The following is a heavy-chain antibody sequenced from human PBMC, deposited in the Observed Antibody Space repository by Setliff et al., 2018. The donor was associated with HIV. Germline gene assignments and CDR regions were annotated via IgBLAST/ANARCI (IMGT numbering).Heavy chain of an antibody. J-gene: IGHJ4*01. CDR3: ARVPSGAAGIVRAGFSF. Sequence: ASVTVSCKASGYSFTAYGISWVRQAPGQGFELMGWINIDSGHTNFAQKFQDRVTVATDTSTNTTYMELRGLRSDDTATYYCARVPSGAAGIVRAGFSFWGQGSLVTVSS. V-gene: IGHV1-18*01. CDR2: INIDSGHT. CDR1: GYSFTAYG. D-gene: IGHD3-10*01.